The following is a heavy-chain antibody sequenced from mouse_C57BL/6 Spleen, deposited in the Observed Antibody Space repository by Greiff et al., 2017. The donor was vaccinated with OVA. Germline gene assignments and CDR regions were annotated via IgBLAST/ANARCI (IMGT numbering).Heavy chain of an antibody. Sequence: VQLQQPGAELVKPGASVKLSCKAPGYTSLSYWMHWVKQRPGQGLEWIGMIHPNSGSTNYNEKFKSKATLTVDKSSSTAYMQLSSLTSEDSAVYYCASGTQFAYWGKGTLVTVSA. CDR2: IHPNSGST. CDR3: ASGTQFAY. V-gene: IGHV1-64*01. J-gene: IGHJ3*01. D-gene: IGHD4-1*01. CDR1: GYTSLSYW.